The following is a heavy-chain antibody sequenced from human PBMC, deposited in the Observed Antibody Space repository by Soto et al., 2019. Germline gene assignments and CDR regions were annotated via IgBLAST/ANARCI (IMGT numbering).Heavy chain of an antibody. CDR2: ISAYNGNT. D-gene: IGHD4-17*01. Sequence: KRSRKASVYTKSRDLGGRGRLAPGQGLEWMGWISAYNGNTNYAQKLQGRVTMTTDTSTSTAYMELRSLRSDDTAVYYCARSDYAVRSVLDPWGQGTLVTV. CDR3: ARSDYAVRSVLDP. CDR1: VYTKSRDL. V-gene: IGHV1-18*01. J-gene: IGHJ5*02.